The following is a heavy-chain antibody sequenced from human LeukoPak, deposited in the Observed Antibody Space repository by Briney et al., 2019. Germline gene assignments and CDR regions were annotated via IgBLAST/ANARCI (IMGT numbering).Heavy chain of an antibody. CDR2: ICTSSSYI. J-gene: IGHJ4*02. CDR1: GFTFSSYE. V-gene: IGHV3-21*04. CDR3: AKGVHRMTTVTSFDY. Sequence: PGGSLRLSCAASGFTFSSYEMNWVRQAPGKGLEWVSFICTSSSYIYYADSVKGRFTISRDNSKNSLYLQMNSLRAEDTAVYYCAKGVHRMTTVTSFDYWGQGTLVTVSS. D-gene: IGHD4-17*01.